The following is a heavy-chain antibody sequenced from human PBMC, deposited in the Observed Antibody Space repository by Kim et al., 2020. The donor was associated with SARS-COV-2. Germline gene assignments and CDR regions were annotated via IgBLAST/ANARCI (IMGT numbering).Heavy chain of an antibody. V-gene: IGHV3-33*06. Sequence: GGSLRLSCAASGFTFSSYAMHWVRQAPGKGLEWVAVIWYDGSNKYYADSVKGRFTISRDNSKNTLYLQMNSLRAEDTAVYYCAKEVWSGYYFEQGPVDVWGQGTTVTVSS. CDR1: GFTFSSYA. CDR2: IWYDGSNK. D-gene: IGHD5-12*01. J-gene: IGHJ6*02. CDR3: AKEVWSGYYFEQGPVDV.